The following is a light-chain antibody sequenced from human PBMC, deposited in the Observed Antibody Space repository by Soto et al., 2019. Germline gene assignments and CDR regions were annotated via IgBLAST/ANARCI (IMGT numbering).Light chain of an antibody. CDR2: DVS. J-gene: IGKJ1*01. CDR1: QSVSGNS. Sequence: ELGLTQSPGTLSLSPGERATLSCRASQSVSGNSLAWYRQNRGQAPRLIIYDVSTRATGIPDRFSGSGSGTDITLTISRLEPEDFALFFCQHYGGSLWTFGQGTRVEIK. V-gene: IGKV3-20*01. CDR3: QHYGGSLWT.